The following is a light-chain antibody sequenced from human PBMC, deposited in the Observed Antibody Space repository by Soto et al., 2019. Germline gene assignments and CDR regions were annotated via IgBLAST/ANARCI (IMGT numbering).Light chain of an antibody. J-gene: IGLJ3*02. CDR2: EVS. CDR3: SSYTSSSTT. CDR1: SSDVGGYNY. Sequence: QSALTQHASGSGSPGQSITISCTGTSSDVGGYNYVSWYQQHPGKAPKLMIYEVSNRPSGVSNRFSGSKSGNTASLTISGLQAEDEADYYCSSYTSSSTTFGGGTKVTVL. V-gene: IGLV2-14*01.